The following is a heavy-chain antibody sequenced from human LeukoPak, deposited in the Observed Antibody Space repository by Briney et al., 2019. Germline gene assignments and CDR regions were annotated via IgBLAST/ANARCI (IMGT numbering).Heavy chain of an antibody. CDR2: IYYTGNT. J-gene: IGHJ4*02. CDR3: AKSGGYGLIDH. V-gene: IGHV4-39*01. Sequence: SETLSLTCAVSGASISGSGYYLGWIRQPPGKGLEWIGNIYYTGNTYYNASLQSRVTISIDTSKNQFSLRLNSVTAADTAMYYCAKSGGYGLIDHWGQGTLVTVSS. D-gene: IGHD1-26*01. CDR1: GASISGSGYY.